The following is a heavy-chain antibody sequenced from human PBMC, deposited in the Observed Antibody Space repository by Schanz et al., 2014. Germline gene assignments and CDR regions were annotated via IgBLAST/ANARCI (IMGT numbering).Heavy chain of an antibody. D-gene: IGHD3-22*01. V-gene: IGHV3-30*18. CDR3: AKSYDTSGYSGFDY. CDR1: GFSFSDYG. Sequence: QVQLVESGGSVVQPGRSLRLSCAGSGFSFSDYGMHWVRQAPGRGLEWVAVISYNGSEKYYADYVKGRFTISRDNSKNTLYLQMNSLRTEDTAVYFCAKSYDTSGYSGFDYWGQGTLVTVSS. J-gene: IGHJ4*02. CDR2: ISYNGSEK.